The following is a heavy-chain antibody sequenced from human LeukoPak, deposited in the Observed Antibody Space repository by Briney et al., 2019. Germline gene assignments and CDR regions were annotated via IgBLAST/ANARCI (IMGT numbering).Heavy chain of an antibody. CDR2: IYYSGSTYSGYT. CDR3: VRESPGTVDY. V-gene: IGHV4-59*12. J-gene: IGHJ4*02. Sequence: SETLSLTCTVSGASISSSFWSWIRQPPGKGLEWIGKIYYSGSTYSGYTNHNPSLKSRVTISGDASKNQFSLNLSSVTAADTAVYYCVRESPGTVDYWGQGILVIVSS. D-gene: IGHD6-13*01. CDR1: GASISSSF.